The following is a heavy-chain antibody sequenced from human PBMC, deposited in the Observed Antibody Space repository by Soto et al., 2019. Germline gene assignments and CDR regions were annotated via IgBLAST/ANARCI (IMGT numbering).Heavy chain of an antibody. V-gene: IGHV4-39*01. CDR3: ASSTYSSGWYSSLGDAFDI. D-gene: IGHD6-19*01. J-gene: IGHJ3*02. CDR1: GGSISSSSYY. Sequence: SETLSLTCTVSGGSISSSSYYWGWIRQPPGKGLEWIGSIYYSGSTYYNPSLKSRVTISVDTSKNQFSLKLSSVTAADTAVYYCASSTYSSGWYSSLGDAFDIWGQGTMVTVSS. CDR2: IYYSGST.